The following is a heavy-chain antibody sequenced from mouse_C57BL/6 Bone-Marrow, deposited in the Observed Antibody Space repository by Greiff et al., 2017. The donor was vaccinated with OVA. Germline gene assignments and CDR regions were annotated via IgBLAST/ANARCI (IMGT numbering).Heavy chain of an antibody. D-gene: IGHD1-1*01. CDR2: IHPNSGST. Sequence: QVQLQQPGAELVKPGASVKLSCKASGYTFTSYWMHWVKQRPGQGLEWIGMIHPNSGSTNYNEKFKSKATLTVDKSSSTAYMQLSSLTSEDSAVYYCASDLVSTYYYAMDYGGQGTSVTVSS. CDR1: GYTFTSYW. J-gene: IGHJ4*01. CDR3: ASDLVSTYYYAMDY. V-gene: IGHV1-64*01.